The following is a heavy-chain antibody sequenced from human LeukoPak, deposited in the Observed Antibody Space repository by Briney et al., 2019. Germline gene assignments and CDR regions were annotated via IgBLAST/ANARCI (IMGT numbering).Heavy chain of an antibody. D-gene: IGHD6-6*01. V-gene: IGHV1-46*01. CDR2: INPSGGST. CDR1: GYTFTNYS. CDR3: ARASGSNSYTIDY. J-gene: IGHJ4*02. Sequence: ASVKVSCKASGYTFTNYSMHWVRQAPGQGLEWMGIINPSGGSTGYAQKFQGRVTMTRDTSTSTVYMELSSLRSEDTAVYYCARASGSNSYTIDYWGQGTLVTVSS.